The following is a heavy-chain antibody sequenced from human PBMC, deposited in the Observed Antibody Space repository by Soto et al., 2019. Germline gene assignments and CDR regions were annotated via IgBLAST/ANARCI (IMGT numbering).Heavy chain of an antibody. Sequence: QITLRESGPTLVKPTQTLTLTCTFSGFSLSTTTVGVGWIRQPPGKALEWLAIIYWDDDRRYIPSLKNRLTITKDTSEGQVVLTMTNMDPVDTATYYCAHSTRFDAKGSYFDYWGPGILVTVSS. CDR3: AHSTRFDAKGSYFDY. V-gene: IGHV2-5*02. CDR1: GFSLSTTTVG. CDR2: IYWDDDR. J-gene: IGHJ4*02. D-gene: IGHD3-3*01.